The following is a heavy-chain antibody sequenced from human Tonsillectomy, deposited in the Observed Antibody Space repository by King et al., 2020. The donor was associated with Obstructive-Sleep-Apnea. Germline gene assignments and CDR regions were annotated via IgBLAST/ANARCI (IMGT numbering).Heavy chain of an antibody. CDR3: TTPKWGTDSSGYYYTFDY. Sequence: VQLVESGGGLVKPGGSLRLSCAASGFTFSNAWMNWVRQAPGKGLEWVGRIKSKTDGGTADYAAPVRGRFTISRDDSKNTLDLQMNSLKTEDTAVYYCTTPKWGTDSSGYYYTFDYWGQGTPVTVSS. V-gene: IGHV3-15*01. CDR2: IKSKTDGGTA. D-gene: IGHD3-22*01. CDR1: GFTFSNAW. J-gene: IGHJ4*02.